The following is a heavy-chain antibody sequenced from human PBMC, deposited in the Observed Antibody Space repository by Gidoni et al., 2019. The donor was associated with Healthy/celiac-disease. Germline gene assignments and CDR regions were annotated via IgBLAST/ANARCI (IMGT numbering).Heavy chain of an antibody. D-gene: IGHD6-19*01. J-gene: IGHJ5*02. CDR3: ARRVAVAGTRTWFDP. CDR1: GGSISSSSYY. V-gene: IGHV4-39*01. CDR2: IYYSGST. Sequence: QLQLQESGPGLVKPSETLSLTCTVSGGSISSSSYYWGWSRQPPGKGLEWIGSIYYSGSTYYNPSLKSRVTISVDTSKNQFSLKLSSVTAADTAVYYCARRVAVAGTRTWFDPWGQGTLVTVSS.